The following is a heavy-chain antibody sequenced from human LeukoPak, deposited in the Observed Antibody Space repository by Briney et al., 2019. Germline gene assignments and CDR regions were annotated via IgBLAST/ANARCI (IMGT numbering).Heavy chain of an antibody. CDR1: GFTFSSYW. CDR2: INSDGSST. D-gene: IGHD2-21*01. V-gene: IGHV3-74*01. CDR3: ARDRRVIGPIEY. J-gene: IGHJ4*02. Sequence: GGSLRLSCAASGFTFSSYWMHWVRQAPGKGLVWVSRINSDGSSTSYADSVKGRFTISRDNAKNTLYLQMNSLSAEDTAVYYCARDRRVIGPIEYWGQGTLVTVSS.